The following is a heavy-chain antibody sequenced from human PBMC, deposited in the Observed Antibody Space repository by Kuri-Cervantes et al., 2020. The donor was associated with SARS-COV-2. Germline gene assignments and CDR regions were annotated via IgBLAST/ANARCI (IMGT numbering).Heavy chain of an antibody. CDR2: IYSGGST. D-gene: IGHD6-13*01. V-gene: IGHV3-66*01. CDR3: ARCIAAAIGGFDY. Sequence: GESLKISCAASGFTVSSNYMSWVRQAPGKGLEWVSVIYSGGSTYYADSVKGRFTISGDNAKNSLYLQMNSLRAEDTAVYYCARCIAAAIGGFDYWGQGTLVTVSS. J-gene: IGHJ4*02. CDR1: GFTVSSNY.